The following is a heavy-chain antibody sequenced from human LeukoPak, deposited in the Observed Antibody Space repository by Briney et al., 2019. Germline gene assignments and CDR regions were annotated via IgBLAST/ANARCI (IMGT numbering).Heavy chain of an antibody. CDR1: GFTFSSYH. Sequence: GGSLRLSCAVSGFTFSSYHMNWVRQAPGKGLEWVSSIGSSGSYIYYADSLTGRFTISRDNAKNSLYLQMNSLRAEDTAMHYCARRATTERGHSYGLDFWGQGTLVTVSS. D-gene: IGHD5-18*01. J-gene: IGHJ4*02. CDR3: ARRATTERGHSYGLDF. CDR2: IGSSGSYI. V-gene: IGHV3-21*01.